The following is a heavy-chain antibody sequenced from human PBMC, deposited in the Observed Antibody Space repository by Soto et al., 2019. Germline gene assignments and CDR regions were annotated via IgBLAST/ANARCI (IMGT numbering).Heavy chain of an antibody. Sequence: ASVKVSCKASGYTFTSYGISWVRQAPGQGLEWMGWISAYNGNTNYAQKLQGRVTMTTDTSTSTAYMELRSLRSDDTAVYYFECLGKKGGTYGATNWFDPWGQGTLVTVSS. CDR1: GYTFTSYG. CDR3: ECLGKKGGTYGATNWFDP. J-gene: IGHJ5*02. D-gene: IGHD1-26*01. V-gene: IGHV1-18*01. CDR2: ISAYNGNT.